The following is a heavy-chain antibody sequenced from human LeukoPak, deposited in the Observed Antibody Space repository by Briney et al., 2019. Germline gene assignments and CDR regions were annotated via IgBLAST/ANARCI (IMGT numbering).Heavy chain of an antibody. V-gene: IGHV4-30-2*01. CDR1: GGSISSGGYY. D-gene: IGHD3-3*01. CDR3: ARGPYYDRWSV. J-gene: IGHJ3*01. CDR2: IYHSGST. Sequence: SETLSLTCTVSGGSISSGGYYWSWIRQPPGKGLEWIGYIYHSGSTYYNPSLKSRVTISVDRSKNQFSLKLSSVTAADTAVYYCARGPYYDRWSVWGQGTMVTVSS.